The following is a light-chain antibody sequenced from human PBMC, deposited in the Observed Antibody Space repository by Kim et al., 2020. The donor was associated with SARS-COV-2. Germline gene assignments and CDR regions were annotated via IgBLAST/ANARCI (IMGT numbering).Light chain of an antibody. V-gene: IGLV2-14*03. CDR2: DVS. CDR1: SSDVGGYNY. J-gene: IGLJ1*01. Sequence: GPSITSPCTGTSSDVGGYNYVSWYQQHPDKAPKLMIYDVSNRPSGVSNRFSGSKSGNTASLTISGLQAEDEADYYCSSYTSSSTRVFGTGTKVTVL. CDR3: SSYTSSSTRV.